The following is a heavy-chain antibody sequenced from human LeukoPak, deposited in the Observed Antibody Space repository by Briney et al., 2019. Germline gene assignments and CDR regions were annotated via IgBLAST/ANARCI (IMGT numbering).Heavy chain of an antibody. CDR2: INHSGST. CDR1: GGSFSGYY. J-gene: IGHJ6*03. D-gene: IGHD4-17*01. V-gene: IGHV4-34*01. Sequence: SETLSLTCAVYGGSFSGYYWSWIRQPPGKGLEWIGEINHSGSTTYNPSLKSRVTISVDTSKNQFSLKLSSVTAADTAVYYCARDDDYGDYMDVWGQGTTVTVSS. CDR3: ARDDDYGDYMDV.